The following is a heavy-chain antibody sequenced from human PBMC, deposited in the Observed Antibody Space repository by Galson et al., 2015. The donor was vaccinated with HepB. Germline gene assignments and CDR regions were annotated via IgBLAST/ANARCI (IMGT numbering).Heavy chain of an antibody. D-gene: IGHD6-13*01. V-gene: IGHV3-23*01. J-gene: IGHJ6*02. CDR3: AKDSYSVTPSDQYYYYGMDV. Sequence: SLRLSCAASGFTFSSYAMSWVRQAPGKGLEWVSAISGSGGSTYYADSVKGRFTISRDNSKNTLYLQMNSLRAEDTAVYYCAKDSYSVTPSDQYYYYGMDVWGQGTTVTVSS. CDR2: ISGSGGST. CDR1: GFTFSSYA.